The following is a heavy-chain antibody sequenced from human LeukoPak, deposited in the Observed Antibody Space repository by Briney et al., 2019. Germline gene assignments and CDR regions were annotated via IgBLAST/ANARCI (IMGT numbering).Heavy chain of an antibody. J-gene: IGHJ4*02. V-gene: IGHV4-4*07. CDR1: GGSISSYY. CDR2: IYTSGST. D-gene: IGHD3-10*01. CDR3: TRDNEVRGFDY. Sequence: SETLSLTCTVSGGSISSYYWSWIRQPAGKGLEWIGRIYTSGSTNYNPSLKSRVTMSVDTFKNQFSLKLSSVTAADTAVYYCTRDNEVRGFDYWGQGTLVTVSS.